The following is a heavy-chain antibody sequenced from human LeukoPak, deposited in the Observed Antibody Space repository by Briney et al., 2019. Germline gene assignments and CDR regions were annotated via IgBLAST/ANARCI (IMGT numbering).Heavy chain of an antibody. CDR2: VYHSVST. J-gene: IGHJ4*02. V-gene: IGHV4-38-2*01. D-gene: IGHD2-15*01. CDR1: GYSISSGYY. CDR3: ARAISVAATPGFFDY. Sequence: PSETPSLTCAVSGYSISSGYYWGWIRQPPGKGLEWIGSVYHSVSTYYNPSLKSRVTISLDTSKNQFSLKLSSVTAADTAVYYCARAISVAATPGFFDYWGQGTLVTVSS.